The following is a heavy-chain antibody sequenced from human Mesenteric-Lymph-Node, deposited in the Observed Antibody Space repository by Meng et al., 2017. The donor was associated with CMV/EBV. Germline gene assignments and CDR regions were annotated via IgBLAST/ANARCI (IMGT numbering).Heavy chain of an antibody. J-gene: IGHJ4*02. CDR2: IYYSGST. CDR1: CCSISSGGYY. Sequence: VSCCSISSGGYYWSWIRQHPGEGLEWIGYIYYSGSTYYNPSLKSRVTISVDTPKNQFSLKLSSVTAADTAVYYCARDSSGYMNFDYWGQGTLVTVSS. CDR3: ARDSSGYMNFDY. D-gene: IGHD3-22*01. V-gene: IGHV4-31*02.